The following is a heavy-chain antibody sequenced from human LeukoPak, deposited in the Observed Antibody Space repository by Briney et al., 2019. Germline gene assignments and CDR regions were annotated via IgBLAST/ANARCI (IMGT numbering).Heavy chain of an antibody. J-gene: IGHJ6*02. CDR3: ARDPITMVRGVIITYYYYGMDV. CDR2: IIPILGIA. Sequence: GSSVKVSCKASGGTFSSYAISWVRQAPGQGLEWMGRIIPILGIANYAQKFQGRVTITADKSTSTAYMELSSLRSEDTAVYYCARDPITMVRGVIITYYYYGMDVWGQGTTVTVSS. D-gene: IGHD3-10*01. V-gene: IGHV1-69*04. CDR1: GGTFSSYA.